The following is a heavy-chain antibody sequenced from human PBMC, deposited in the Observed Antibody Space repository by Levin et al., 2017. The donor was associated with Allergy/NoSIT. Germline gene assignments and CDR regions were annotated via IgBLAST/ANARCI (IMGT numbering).Heavy chain of an antibody. Sequence: GESLKISCAASGFTFSSYWMSWVRQAPGKGLEWVANIKQDGSEKYYVDSVKGRFTISRDNAKNSLYLQMNSLRAEDTAVYYCARKIGRGFDYWGQGTLVTVSS. CDR3: ARKIGRGFDY. V-gene: IGHV3-7*01. CDR1: GFTFSSYW. J-gene: IGHJ4*02. CDR2: IKQDGSEK. D-gene: IGHD1-26*01.